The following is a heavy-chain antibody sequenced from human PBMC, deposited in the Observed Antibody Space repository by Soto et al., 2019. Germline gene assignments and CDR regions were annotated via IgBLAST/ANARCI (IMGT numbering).Heavy chain of an antibody. J-gene: IGHJ6*03. CDR3: ARSYYDYYYYYMDV. CDR1: GGSLSGYY. CDR2: INHSGST. D-gene: IGHD3-22*01. V-gene: IGHV4-34*01. Sequence: PSETLSLTCAVYGGSLSGYYWSWIRQPPGKGLEWIGEINHSGSTNYNPSLKSRVTISVDTSKNQFSLKLSSVTAADTAVYYCARSYYDYYYYYMDVWGKGTTVTVSS.